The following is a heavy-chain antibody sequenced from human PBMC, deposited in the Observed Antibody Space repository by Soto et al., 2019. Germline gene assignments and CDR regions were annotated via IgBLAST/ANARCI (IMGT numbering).Heavy chain of an antibody. CDR1: GFTFSSYG. D-gene: IGHD3-10*01. CDR3: ARVNTYYYGSGSSSPYYYGMDV. J-gene: IGHJ6*02. V-gene: IGHV3-33*01. Sequence: VGSLRLSCAASGFTFSSYGMHWVRQAPGKGLEWVAVIWYDGSNKYYADSVKGRFTISRDNSKNTLYLQMNSLRAEDTAVYYCARVNTYYYGSGSSSPYYYGMDVWGQGTTVTVSS. CDR2: IWYDGSNK.